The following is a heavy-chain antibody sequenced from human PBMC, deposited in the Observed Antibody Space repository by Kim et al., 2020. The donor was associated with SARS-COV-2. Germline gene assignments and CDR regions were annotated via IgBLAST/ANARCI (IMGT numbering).Heavy chain of an antibody. CDR2: TYYRSKWYN. CDR1: GDSVSSNSAA. Sequence: SQTLSLTCAISGDSVSSNSAAWNWIRQSPSRGLEWLGRTYYRSKWYNDYAVSVKSRITINPDTSKHQFSLQLNSVTPEDTAVYYCARAGGQQLANYYYYGMDVWGQGTTVTVSS. V-gene: IGHV6-1*01. J-gene: IGHJ6*02. CDR3: ARAGGQQLANYYYYGMDV. D-gene: IGHD6-13*01.